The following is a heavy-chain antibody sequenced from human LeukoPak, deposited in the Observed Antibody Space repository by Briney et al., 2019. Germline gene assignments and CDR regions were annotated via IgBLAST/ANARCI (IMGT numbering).Heavy chain of an antibody. V-gene: IGHV3-48*03. CDR2: ISSSGSTI. J-gene: IGHJ6*02. Sequence: GSLRLSCAASGFTFSSYEMNWVRQAPGKGLEWVSYISSSGSTIYYADSVKGRFTISRDNAKNSLYLQMNSLRAEDTAVYYCARYDYYYYDMDVWGQGTTVTVSS. CDR3: ARYDYYYYDMDV. CDR1: GFTFSSYE.